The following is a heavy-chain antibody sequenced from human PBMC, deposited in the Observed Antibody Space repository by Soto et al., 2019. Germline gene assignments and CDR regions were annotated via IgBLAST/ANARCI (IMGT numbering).Heavy chain of an antibody. Sequence: SETLSLTCTVSGGSISSYYWSWIRQPPGKGLEWIGYIYYSGSTNYNPSLKSRVTISVDTSKNQFSLKLSSVTAADTAVYYCARCPLLGSSTSCFFDYWGQGTLVTVSS. D-gene: IGHD2-2*01. J-gene: IGHJ4*02. V-gene: IGHV4-59*01. CDR3: ARCPLLGSSTSCFFDY. CDR1: GGSISSYY. CDR2: IYYSGST.